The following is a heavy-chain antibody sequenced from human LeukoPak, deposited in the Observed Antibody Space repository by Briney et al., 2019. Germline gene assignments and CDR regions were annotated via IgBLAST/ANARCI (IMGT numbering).Heavy chain of an antibody. CDR3: ASPGGQHRDGYI. CDR1: GFTFSSYA. J-gene: IGHJ1*01. D-gene: IGHD5-24*01. CDR2: ISASGVNT. Sequence: GGSLRLSCAASGFTFSSYAMIWVRQAPGKGLEWVSAISASGVNTYYADSVKGRFTISRDNSKNTLYLQMNSLRAEDTAVYYCASPGGQHRDGYIWGQGTLVTVSS. V-gene: IGHV3-23*01.